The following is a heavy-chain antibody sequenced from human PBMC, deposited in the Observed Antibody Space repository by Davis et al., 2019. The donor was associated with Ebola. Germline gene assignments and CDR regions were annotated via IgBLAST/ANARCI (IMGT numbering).Heavy chain of an antibody. CDR2: VKQDGSEK. CDR3: ARDSESDYFDY. CDR1: GFTFSRYW. V-gene: IGHV3-7*01. J-gene: IGHJ4*02. Sequence: GESLKISCAVSGFTFSRYWMSWVRQAPGKGLEWVANVKQDGSEKYYVDSVKGRFTVSRDNTKNSLYLQMHGLRAEDTAVYYCARDSESDYFDYWGQGTLVTVSS.